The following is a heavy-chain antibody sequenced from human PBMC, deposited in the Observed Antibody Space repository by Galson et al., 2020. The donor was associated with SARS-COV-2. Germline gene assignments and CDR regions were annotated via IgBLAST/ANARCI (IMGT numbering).Heavy chain of an antibody. CDR1: GGSFSGHY. V-gene: IGHV4-34*01. CDR3: ARASRPPVVSVFIGGPNNFDY. Sequence: SQASETLSLTCAVYGGSFSGHYWNWIRQPPGKGLQWIGEISHSGSTDYISSLRSRVTMSVDRSKNQFSLRLRSVTAADTAVYYCARASRPPVVSVFIGGPNNFDYWSQGTLVTVSS. CDR2: ISHSGST. D-gene: IGHD2-15*01. J-gene: IGHJ4*02.